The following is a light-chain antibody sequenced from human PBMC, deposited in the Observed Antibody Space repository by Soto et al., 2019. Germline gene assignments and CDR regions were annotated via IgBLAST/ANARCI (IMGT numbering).Light chain of an antibody. CDR1: QSVSSN. V-gene: IGKV3-15*01. Sequence: EIVMTQSPATLSVSPGERATLSCRASQSVSSNLAWYQQKPGQAPRLLIYGASTRATGIPARFSGSGSGTEFTLTISSLQSEDIAVYSCQQYNNLPPWTFGQGTKLELK. CDR3: QQYNNLPPWT. CDR2: GAS. J-gene: IGKJ1*01.